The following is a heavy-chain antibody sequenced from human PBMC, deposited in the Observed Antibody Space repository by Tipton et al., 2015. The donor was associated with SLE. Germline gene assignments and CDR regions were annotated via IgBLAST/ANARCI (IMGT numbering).Heavy chain of an antibody. Sequence: TLSLTCTVSGGSISSYYWSWIRQPPGKGLEWIGYIYYSGSTNYNPSLKSRVTISVDTPKNQFSLKLSSETAADTAVYYCARMARDGQGHFDYWGQGTLVTVSS. CDR1: GGSISSYY. CDR3: ARMARDGQGHFDY. J-gene: IGHJ4*02. D-gene: IGHD5-24*01. V-gene: IGHV4-59*01. CDR2: IYYSGST.